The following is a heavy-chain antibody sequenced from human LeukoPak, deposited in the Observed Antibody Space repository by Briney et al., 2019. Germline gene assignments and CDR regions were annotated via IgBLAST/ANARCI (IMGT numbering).Heavy chain of an antibody. CDR1: GFTFSSYA. Sequence: PGGSLRLFCAASGFTFSSYAMSWVRQAPGKGLEWVSGISGRGASKYYADSVKGRFTISRDNSKNTLYLQMNSLRAEDTAVYYCAKGVVVAPDVTPFDYWGQGTLVTVSS. CDR3: AKGVVVAPDVTPFDY. V-gene: IGHV3-23*01. D-gene: IGHD2-2*01. CDR2: ISGRGASK. J-gene: IGHJ4*02.